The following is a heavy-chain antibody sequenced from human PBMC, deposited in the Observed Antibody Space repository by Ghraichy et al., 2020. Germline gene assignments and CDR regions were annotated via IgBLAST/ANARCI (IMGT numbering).Heavy chain of an antibody. CDR1: GFTFSSYA. J-gene: IGHJ1*01. D-gene: IGHD3-22*01. Sequence: GGSLRLSCAASGFTFSSYAMSWVRQAPGKGLEWVSAISGSGGSTYYADSVKGLFTISRDNSKNTLYLQINSLRAEDTAVYYCAKDRSIVVVTAFHHWGQGTLVTVSS. CDR2: ISGSGGST. V-gene: IGHV3-23*01. CDR3: AKDRSIVVVTAFHH.